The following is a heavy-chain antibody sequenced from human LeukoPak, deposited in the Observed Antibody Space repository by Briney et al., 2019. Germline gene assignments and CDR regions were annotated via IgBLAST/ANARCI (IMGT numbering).Heavy chain of an antibody. J-gene: IGHJ4*02. V-gene: IGHV1-69*13. D-gene: IGHD2-2*01. CDR1: GGTFSSYA. CDR2: IIPIFGTA. Sequence: SVKVSCKASGGTFSSYAISWVRQAPGQGLEWMGGIIPIFGTANYAQKFQGRVTITADESTSTAYMELSSLRSEDTAVYYCARGRGIVVVPAALDYWGQGTLVTVSS. CDR3: ARGRGIVVVPAALDY.